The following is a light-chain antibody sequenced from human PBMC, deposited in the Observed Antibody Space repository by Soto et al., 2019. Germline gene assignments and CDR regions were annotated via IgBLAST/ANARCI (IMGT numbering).Light chain of an antibody. CDR2: GAS. Sequence: EIVLTQSPGTLSLSPGERATLSCRASQSVSSNLAWHQQKPGQAPRLLIYGASTRATGIPARFSGSGSGTEFTLTISSLQSEDFAVYYCQQYNNWPPWTFDQGTKVDIK. CDR3: QQYNNWPPWT. V-gene: IGKV3-15*01. CDR1: QSVSSN. J-gene: IGKJ1*01.